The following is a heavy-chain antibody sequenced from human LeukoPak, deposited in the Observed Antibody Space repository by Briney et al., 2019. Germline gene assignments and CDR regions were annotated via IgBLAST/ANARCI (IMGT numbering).Heavy chain of an antibody. CDR3: AKDRVYYDFWSGLLPS. D-gene: IGHD3-3*01. V-gene: IGHV3-23*01. J-gene: IGHJ4*02. CDR2: ISGSGGST. CDR1: GFTFSSYA. Sequence: GGSLRLSCAASGFTFSSYAMSWVRQAPGKGLEWVSAISGSGGSTYYADSVKGRFTISRDNSKNTLYLQMNSLRAEDTAVYYCAKDRVYYDFWSGLLPSWGQGTLVTVSS.